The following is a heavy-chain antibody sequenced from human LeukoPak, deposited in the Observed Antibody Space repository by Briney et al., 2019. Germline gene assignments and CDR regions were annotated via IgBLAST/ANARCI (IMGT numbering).Heavy chain of an antibody. Sequence: GGSLRLSCAASGFTFGNYGVHWVRQAPGKGLEWVAVIGYDGRNKYYADSVKGRFIISRDNSKNTLYLQMNILRAEDTAVYYCARDMEQWLVQDWYFDLWGRGTLVTVSS. J-gene: IGHJ2*01. CDR1: GFTFGNYG. D-gene: IGHD6-19*01. V-gene: IGHV3-33*08. CDR3: ARDMEQWLVQDWYFDL. CDR2: IGYDGRNK.